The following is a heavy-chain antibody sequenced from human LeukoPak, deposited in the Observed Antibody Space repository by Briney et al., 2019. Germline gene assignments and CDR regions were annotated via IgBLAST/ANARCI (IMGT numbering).Heavy chain of an antibody. CDR3: ATDPGVCSSTGCQAPSDY. CDR2: INPNSGGT. J-gene: IGHJ4*02. D-gene: IGHD2-2*01. CDR1: GYTFTGYY. Sequence: GASLKVSCKASGYTFTGYYMHWVRQAPGQGLEWMGWINPNSGGTNYAQKFQGRVTMTRDTSISTAYMELSRLRSDDTAVYYCATDPGVCSSTGCQAPSDYWGQGTLVTVSS. V-gene: IGHV1-2*02.